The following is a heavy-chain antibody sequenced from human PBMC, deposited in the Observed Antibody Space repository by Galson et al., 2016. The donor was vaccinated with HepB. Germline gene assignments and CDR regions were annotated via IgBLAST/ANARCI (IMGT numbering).Heavy chain of an antibody. J-gene: IGHJ6*02. CDR2: IIPIFGTP. Sequence: SVQVSCKASGGTVSNYAINWVRQAPGQGLEWMGGIIPIFGTPNYAQKFQGRVTFTADTSTTTAYMGLSSLRSEDTAVYYWAPTPGSYDFWSGYEDRYYYSGMDVWGQGTTVTVSS. CDR3: APTPGSYDFWSGYEDRYYYSGMDV. V-gene: IGHV1-69*06. CDR1: GGTVSNYA. D-gene: IGHD3-3*01.